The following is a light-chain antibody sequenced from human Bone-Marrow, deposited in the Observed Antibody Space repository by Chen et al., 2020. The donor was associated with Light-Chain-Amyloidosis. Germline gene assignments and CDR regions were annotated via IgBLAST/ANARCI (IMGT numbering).Light chain of an antibody. V-gene: IGLV3-21*02. CDR1: NIGSTS. J-gene: IGLJ3*02. CDR2: DDS. CDR3: HVWDRRSDRPV. Sequence: SYVLTQPSSVSVAPGQTATIACGGNNIGSTSVHWYQQTPGPAPLLVVYDDSDRPAGIPERLSGSNSANTATLTISRVEAGDEADHYCHVWDRRSDRPVFGGGTKLTVL.